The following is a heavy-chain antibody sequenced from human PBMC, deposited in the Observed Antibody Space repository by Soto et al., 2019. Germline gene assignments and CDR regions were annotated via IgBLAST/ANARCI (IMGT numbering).Heavy chain of an antibody. Sequence: GGSLRLSCAASGFTVSSNYMSWVRQAPGKGLEWVSSIHPGGDTFYEDYVKGRFSFSRDNSKNTVYLQMNSLRVEDTAVYYCARGTDAAKIRFDPWGQGTLVTVSS. CDR3: ARGTDAAKIRFDP. CDR1: GFTVSSNY. J-gene: IGHJ5*02. V-gene: IGHV3-53*01. CDR2: IHPGGDT.